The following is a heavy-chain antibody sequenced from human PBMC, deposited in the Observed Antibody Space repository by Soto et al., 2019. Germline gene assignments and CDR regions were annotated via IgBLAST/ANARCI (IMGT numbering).Heavy chain of an antibody. V-gene: IGHV1-69*02. CDR2: IIPLLGIA. Sequence: QVQLVPSGAEVQKPGSSVKVSCKASGGTFSRYPISWVRQAPGQGLEWMGRIIPLLGIANYAQKFQGRVTITADKSTSTAYMELSSLRSEDTAVYYCASQGSSSGWDYDDYMDVWGKGTTVTVSS. CDR1: GGTFSRYP. J-gene: IGHJ6*03. D-gene: IGHD6-6*01. CDR3: ASQGSSSGWDYDDYMDV.